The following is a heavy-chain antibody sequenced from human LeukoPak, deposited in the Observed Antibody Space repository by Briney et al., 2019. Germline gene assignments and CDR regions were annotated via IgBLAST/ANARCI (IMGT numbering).Heavy chain of an antibody. D-gene: IGHD6-13*01. CDR3: ARPMYSSSWYYFDY. V-gene: IGHV1-2*02. CDR1: GYTFTGYY. J-gene: IGHJ4*02. Sequence: ASVKVSCKASGYTFTGYYMHWVRQAPGQGLEWMGWINPNSGGTNYAQKFQGRVTMTRDTSISTAYMELSRLRSDDTAVYYCARPMYSSSWYYFDYWGQGTLVTVSS. CDR2: INPNSGGT.